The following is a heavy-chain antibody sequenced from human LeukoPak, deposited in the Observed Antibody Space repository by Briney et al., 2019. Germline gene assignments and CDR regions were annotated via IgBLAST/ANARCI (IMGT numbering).Heavy chain of an antibody. CDR1: GFTFSSYW. J-gene: IGHJ3*02. D-gene: IGHD2-2*01. V-gene: IGHV3-7*01. CDR3: AKMVIFCSSASCYFKGGAFDI. Sequence: GGSLRLSCAASGFTFSSYWMSWVRQAPGKGLEWVANIKQDGSEEYYVDSVKGRFTLSRDNAKSSVYLQMNTLRVEDTAVYYCAKMVIFCSSASCYFKGGAFDIWGQGTVVTVSS. CDR2: IKQDGSEE.